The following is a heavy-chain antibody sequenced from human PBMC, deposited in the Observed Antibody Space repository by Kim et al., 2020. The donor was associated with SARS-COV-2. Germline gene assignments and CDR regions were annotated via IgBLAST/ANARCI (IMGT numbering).Heavy chain of an antibody. D-gene: IGHD2-8*02. CDR3: AKVRARLLGYYYYGLVV. V-gene: IGHV3-23*01. Sequence: GGSLRLSCAASGFTFSSYAMSWVRQAPGKGLEWVSAIIGSGGSTYYADSVKGRFTISRDNSKNTLYLQRNSLRAEDTAVYYCAKVRARLLGYYYYGLVVWGQGTTVSVSS. CDR2: IIGSGGST. J-gene: IGHJ6*02. CDR1: GFTFSSYA.